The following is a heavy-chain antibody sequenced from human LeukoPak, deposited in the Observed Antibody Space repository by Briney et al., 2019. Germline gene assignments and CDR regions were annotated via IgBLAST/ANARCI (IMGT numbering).Heavy chain of an antibody. CDR1: GFTFSNAW. J-gene: IGHJ4*02. CDR3: ARFMGTIDY. Sequence: PGGSLRLSCAASGFTFSNAWMNWVRQAPGKGLEWLAVIWYDGSNKYYAASVKGRFTISRDNSKNTLYLQMNSLRAEDTAVYYCARFMGTIDYWGQGTLVTVSS. D-gene: IGHD7-27*01. CDR2: IWYDGSNK. V-gene: IGHV3-33*08.